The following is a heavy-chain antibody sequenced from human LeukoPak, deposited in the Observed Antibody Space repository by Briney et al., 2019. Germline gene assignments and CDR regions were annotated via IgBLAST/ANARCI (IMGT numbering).Heavy chain of an antibody. CDR1: GYPFNKYG. J-gene: IGHJ5*02. D-gene: IGHD3-9*01. CDR3: ARGQRYYDILTGYYLKSLRSYWFDP. V-gene: IGHV1-18*01. Sequence: ASVRVSCKASGYPFNKYGIGWLRQAPGQNLEWMGWSSTYNGDTKSAQKLQGRVTMTTDTPTSTAYMELRTLRSDDTAMYYCARGQRYYDILTGYYLKSLRSYWFDPWGQGTLVTVSS. CDR2: SSTYNGDT.